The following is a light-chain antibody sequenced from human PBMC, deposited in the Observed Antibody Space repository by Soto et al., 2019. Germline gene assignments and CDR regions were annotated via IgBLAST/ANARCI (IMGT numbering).Light chain of an antibody. Sequence: EVVLTQSPATLSVSPGDRATLSCRASQSVSRNLAWYQQKPGQAPRLLIYGASTRATGVPARFSGSGSATEFTLSISRLEPEDFAVYYCQQYGSSRTFGQGTKVEIK. J-gene: IGKJ1*01. CDR3: QQYGSSRT. CDR1: QSVSRN. CDR2: GAS. V-gene: IGKV3-20*01.